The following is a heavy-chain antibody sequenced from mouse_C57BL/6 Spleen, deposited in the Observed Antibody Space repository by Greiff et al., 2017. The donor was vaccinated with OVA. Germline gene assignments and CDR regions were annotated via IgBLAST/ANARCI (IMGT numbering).Heavy chain of an antibody. V-gene: IGHV1-18*01. CDR2: INPNNGGT. Sequence: VQLKESGPELVKPGASVKIPCKASGYTFTDYNMDWVKQSHGKSLEWIGDINPNNGGTIYNQKFKGKATLTVDKSSSTAYMELRSLTSEDTAVYDCARSPGRSIYWYFDVWGTGTTVTVSS. D-gene: IGHD1-1*01. CDR1: GYTFTDYN. J-gene: IGHJ1*03. CDR3: ARSPGRSIYWYFDV.